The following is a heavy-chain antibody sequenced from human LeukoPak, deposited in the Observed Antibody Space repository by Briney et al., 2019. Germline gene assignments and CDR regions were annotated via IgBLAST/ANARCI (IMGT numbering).Heavy chain of an antibody. Sequence: PSQTLSLTCTVSGGSISSYYWSWIRQPPGKGLEWIGYIYYSGSTNYNPSLKSRVTISVDTSKNQFSLKLSSVTAADTAVYYCAGHHPRNTVDFWGQGTLVTVSS. CDR1: GGSISSYY. J-gene: IGHJ4*02. CDR3: AGHHPRNTVDF. V-gene: IGHV4-59*01. CDR2: IYYSGST. D-gene: IGHD2/OR15-2a*01.